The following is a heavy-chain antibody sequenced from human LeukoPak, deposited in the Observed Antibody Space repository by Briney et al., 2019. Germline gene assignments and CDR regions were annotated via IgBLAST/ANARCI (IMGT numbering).Heavy chain of an antibody. V-gene: IGHV1-2*02. CDR2: INPNSGGT. D-gene: IGHD4-11*01. CDR3: ARTYDYSNPFDY. J-gene: IGHJ4*02. CDR1: GYTFTGYY. Sequence: ASVKVSCKASGYTFTGYYMHWVRQAPGQGLEWMGWINPNSGGTNYAQKFQGRVTMTRDTSISTAYMELGRLRSDDTAVYYCARTYDYSNPFDYWGQGTLVTVSS.